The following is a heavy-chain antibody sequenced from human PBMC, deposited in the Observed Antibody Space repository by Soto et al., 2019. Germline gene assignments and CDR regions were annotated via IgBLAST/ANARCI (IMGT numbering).Heavy chain of an antibody. V-gene: IGHV4-4*02. Sequence: QVQLQESGPGLVKPSGTLSLTCAVSGGSISSSNWWSWVRQPPGKGLEWIGEIYYSGTTYYNPSLKSRVTISVDTSKNQFSLKVSSVTAADTAVYYCARALIQLWPHYYYGMDVWGQGTTVTVSS. CDR3: ARALIQLWPHYYYGMDV. CDR1: GGSISSSNW. CDR2: IYYSGTT. J-gene: IGHJ6*02. D-gene: IGHD5-18*01.